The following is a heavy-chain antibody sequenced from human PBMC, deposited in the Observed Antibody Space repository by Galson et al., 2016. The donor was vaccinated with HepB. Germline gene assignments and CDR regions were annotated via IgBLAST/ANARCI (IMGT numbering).Heavy chain of an antibody. V-gene: IGHV5-51*01. CDR1: GTSFTAFW. D-gene: IGHD1-1*01. CDR3: ARRYNRNDEYYFDQ. Sequence: QSGAEVKKPGESLKISCKGSGTSFTAFWIGWVRQMPGKGLEWMGIIYPPDSDTRYSPSFQGQVTISADKSITTAYRQWSSLKASDTAMYYCARRYNRNDEYYFDQWGQGTLVTVSS. CDR2: IYPPDSDT. J-gene: IGHJ4*02.